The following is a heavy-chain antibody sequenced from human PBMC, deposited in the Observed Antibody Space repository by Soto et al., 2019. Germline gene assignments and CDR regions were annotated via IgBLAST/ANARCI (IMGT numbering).Heavy chain of an antibody. V-gene: IGHV3-23*01. CDR1: GFTFSNYA. J-gene: IGHJ4*02. D-gene: IGHD6-6*01. CDR3: ASPESSRSWGNGPDF. CDR2: ISGRGDKT. Sequence: EVQLLESGGGLVQPGGSLRLSCAASGFTFSNYAMSWVRQAPGKGLEWVSIISGRGDKTYYADSLKGRFTISRDDSKKPLVRHMNSRRAEGTALYYWASPESSRSWGNGPDFWGQGTLVTVSS.